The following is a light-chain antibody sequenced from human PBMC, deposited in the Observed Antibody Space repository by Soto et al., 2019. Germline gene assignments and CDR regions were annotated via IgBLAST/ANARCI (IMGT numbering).Light chain of an antibody. Sequence: DVQMTQSPSSLSTSVGDRVTISCLASENVNRYLNWFQQKPGKVPQLLIHGASNLQSGVSSRFSGSGFGTDFTLTISDLQPEDFATYYCQQTFSTFWTFGPGTKLELK. CDR1: ENVNRY. CDR3: QQTFSTFWT. V-gene: IGKV1-39*01. J-gene: IGKJ2*01. CDR2: GAS.